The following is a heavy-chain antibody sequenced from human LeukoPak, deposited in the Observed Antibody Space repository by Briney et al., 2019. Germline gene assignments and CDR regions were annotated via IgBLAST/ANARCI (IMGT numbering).Heavy chain of an antibody. V-gene: IGHV3-74*01. J-gene: IGHJ4*02. CDR2: INGDGSST. CDR1: GFTFSTYW. Sequence: TGGSLRLSCAAAGFTFSTYWMHWVRQAPGKGLVWVSRINGDGSSTSYADSVKGRFTISRDNAKNTLFLQMNSLRAEDTAVYYCARDDYGDYAGVGFGWGQGTLVTVSS. CDR3: ARDDYGDYAGVGFG. D-gene: IGHD4-17*01.